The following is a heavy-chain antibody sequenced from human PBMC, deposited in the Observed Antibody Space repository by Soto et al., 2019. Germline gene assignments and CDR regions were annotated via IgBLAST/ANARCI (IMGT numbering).Heavy chain of an antibody. J-gene: IGHJ4*02. D-gene: IGHD3-22*01. V-gene: IGHV3-30*04. CDR2: ISYDGSNK. CDR3: AGNRVPDYYDSSGSSGY. CDR1: GVTFSSYA. Sequence: GVSMRVSSAASGVTFSSYAVHWVSKETGKGLEWVAVISYDGSNKYYADSVKGRFTISRDNSKNTLYLQMNSLRAEDTAVYYCAGNRVPDYYDSSGSSGYWGQGTLVTVSS.